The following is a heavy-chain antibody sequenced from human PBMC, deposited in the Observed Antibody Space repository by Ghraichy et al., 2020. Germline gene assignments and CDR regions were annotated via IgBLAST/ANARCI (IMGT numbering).Heavy chain of an antibody. CDR1: GFTFSSHY. V-gene: IGHV3-7*03. CDR3: ARESVLTGMGDDASDI. D-gene: IGHD3-9*01. J-gene: IGHJ3*02. Sequence: GGSLRLSCAASGFTFSSHYMTWVRQAPGKGLEWVANIKQDGIDTFYLDSVRGRFTISRDNAKNSLYLQMNSLRADDTAVYYCARESVLTGMGDDASDIWGQGTMVTVSS. CDR2: IKQDGIDT.